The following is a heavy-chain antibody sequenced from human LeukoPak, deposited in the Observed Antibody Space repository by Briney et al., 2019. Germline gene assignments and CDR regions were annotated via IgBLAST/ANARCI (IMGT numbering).Heavy chain of an antibody. Sequence: ASVKVSCKASGYTFTDYFMHWVRQAPGQGLEWMGIINPSGGSTSYAQKFQGRVTMTRDMSTSTVYMELSSLRSEDTAVYYCARDALEGWFDPWGQGTLVTVSS. CDR1: GYTFTDYF. CDR2: INPSGGST. CDR3: ARDALEGWFDP. J-gene: IGHJ5*02. V-gene: IGHV1-46*01.